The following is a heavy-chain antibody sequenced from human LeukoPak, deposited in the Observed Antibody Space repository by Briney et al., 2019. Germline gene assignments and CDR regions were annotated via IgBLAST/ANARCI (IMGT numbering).Heavy chain of an antibody. J-gene: IGHJ4*02. V-gene: IGHV3-73*01. D-gene: IGHD3-22*01. CDR1: GFTFSSYS. CDR3: TRAGRYYDPFDY. Sequence: QPGGSLRLSCAASGFTFSSYSMNWVRQASGKGLEWVGRIRSRANSYATEYAASVKGRFTISRDDSKNTAYLQMNILKTEDTAVYYCTRAGRYYDPFDYWGQGTLVTVSS. CDR2: IRSRANSYAT.